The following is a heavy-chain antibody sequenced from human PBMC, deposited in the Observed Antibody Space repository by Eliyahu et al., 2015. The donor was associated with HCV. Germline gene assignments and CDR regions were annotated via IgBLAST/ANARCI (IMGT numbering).Heavy chain of an antibody. D-gene: IGHD2-15*01. CDR3: ARMPTAICSGEYCYSGNFYGMDV. V-gene: IGHV2-26*01. CDR2: IFSNDEK. Sequence: QVTLKESGPVLVKPTETVTLTCAVSGFSLNXARVXXSXVRQPPRGALEWLAHIFSNDEKFYSSSLSSRLTISKDTSKSQVVLMMTNVDPDDTGTYYCARMPTAICSGEYCYSGNFYGMDVWGQGTTVVVSS. CDR1: GFSLNXARVX. J-gene: IGHJ6*02.